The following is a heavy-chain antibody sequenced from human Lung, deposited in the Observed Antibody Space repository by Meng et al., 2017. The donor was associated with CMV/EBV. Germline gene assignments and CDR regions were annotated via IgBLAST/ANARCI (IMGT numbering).Heavy chain of an antibody. J-gene: IGHJ4*02. CDR1: GYTFGSYG. CDR3: ASGTPGRSYCDY. Sequence: QAHLPQSGPGVKKPGASVRVSCKASGYTFGSYGICWVRQAPGRGLEWMGWFVNYVDTYPAPKFQGRVTMTTDTHTNTAFMELRSLTSDDTAVYYCASGTPGRSYCDYWGQGTLVTVSS. V-gene: IGHV1-18*01. CDR2: FVNYVDT. D-gene: IGHD2-15*01.